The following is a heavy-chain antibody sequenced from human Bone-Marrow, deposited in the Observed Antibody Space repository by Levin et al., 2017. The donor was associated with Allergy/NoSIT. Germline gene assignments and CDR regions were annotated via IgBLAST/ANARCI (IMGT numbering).Heavy chain of an antibody. D-gene: IGHD3-16*01. V-gene: IGHV4-39*01. CDR1: GGSISSSSYY. CDR2: IYYSGST. Sequence: SETLSLTCTVSGGSISSSSYYWGWIRQPPGTGLEWIGSIYYSGSTYYNPSLKSRVTISVDTSKNQFSLKLSSVTAADTAVYYCARKGGDMGYYYDYYMDVWGKGTTVTVSS. CDR3: ARKGGDMGYYYDYYMDV. J-gene: IGHJ6*03.